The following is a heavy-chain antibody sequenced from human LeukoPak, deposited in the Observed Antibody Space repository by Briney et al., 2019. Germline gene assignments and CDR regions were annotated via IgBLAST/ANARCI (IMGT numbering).Heavy chain of an antibody. J-gene: IGHJ4*02. CDR3: ARGSYDYVWGSYRYVFDY. V-gene: IGHV4-34*01. Sequence: PSETLSLTCAVYGGSFSGYYWSWIRQPPGKGLEWIGEINHSGSTNYNPSLKSRVTISVDTSKNQFSLKLSSVTAADTAVYYCARGSYDYVWGSYRYVFDYWGQGTLVTVSS. CDR2: INHSGST. D-gene: IGHD3-16*02. CDR1: GGSFSGYY.